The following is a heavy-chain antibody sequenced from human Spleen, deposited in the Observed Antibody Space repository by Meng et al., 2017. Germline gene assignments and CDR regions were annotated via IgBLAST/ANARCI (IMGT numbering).Heavy chain of an antibody. Sequence: EVQLVESGGGLVKPGGSLRLSCAASGFTFSTSGMHWVRQAPGKGLEWVSGISGSGGSTYYADSVKGRFTISRDNSKNTLYLQMNSLRAEDTALYYCAKDEAAIAVVTIDYWGQGTLVTVSS. CDR3: AKDEAAIAVVTIDY. J-gene: IGHJ4*02. D-gene: IGHD6-19*01. CDR2: ISGSGGST. CDR1: GFTFSTSG. V-gene: IGHV3-23*04.